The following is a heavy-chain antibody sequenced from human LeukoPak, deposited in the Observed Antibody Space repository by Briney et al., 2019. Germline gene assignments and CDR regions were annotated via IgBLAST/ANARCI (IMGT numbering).Heavy chain of an antibody. Sequence: SGGSLGLSCAASGFTVSSNYMSSVRQAPGKGLEWVSVIYSGGSTYYADSVKGRFTISRDNSKNTLYLQMNSLRAEDTAVYYCARDSPRSSGWSDYWGQGTLVTVSS. V-gene: IGHV3-53*01. CDR2: IYSGGST. CDR1: GFTVSSNY. D-gene: IGHD6-19*01. J-gene: IGHJ4*02. CDR3: ARDSPRSSGWSDY.